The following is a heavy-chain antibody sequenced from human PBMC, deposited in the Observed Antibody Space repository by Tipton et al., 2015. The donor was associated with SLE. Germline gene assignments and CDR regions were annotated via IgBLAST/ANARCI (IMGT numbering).Heavy chain of an antibody. CDR3: ASDRLWRYSTSSDAFDI. Sequence: TLSLTCTVSGGSISSYYWSWIRQPAGKGLEWIGRFHISGNTNYNPSLMSRVTMSVDTSKTQFSLRLTSVTAADTAVYYCASDRLWRYSTSSDAFDIWGQGTMVTVSS. V-gene: IGHV4-4*07. D-gene: IGHD6-13*01. CDR2: FHISGNT. CDR1: GGSISSYY. J-gene: IGHJ3*02.